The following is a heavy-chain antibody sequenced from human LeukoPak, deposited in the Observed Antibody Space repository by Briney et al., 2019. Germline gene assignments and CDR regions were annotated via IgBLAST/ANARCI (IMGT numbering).Heavy chain of an antibody. CDR3: ARREVTYYYGSGSDGYFDY. J-gene: IGHJ4*02. V-gene: IGHV4-39*01. Sequence: SETLSLTCTVSGGSISSSSYYWGWIRQPPGKGLEWTGSIYYSGSTYYNPSLKSRVTISVDTSKNQFSLKLSSVTAADTAVYYCARREVTYYYGSGSDGYFDYWGQGTLVTVSS. D-gene: IGHD3-10*01. CDR1: GGSISSSSYY. CDR2: IYYSGST.